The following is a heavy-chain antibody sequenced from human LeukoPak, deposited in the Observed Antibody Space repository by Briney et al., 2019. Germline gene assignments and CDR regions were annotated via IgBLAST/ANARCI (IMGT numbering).Heavy chain of an antibody. J-gene: IGHJ3*02. CDR2: IYPGDSDT. Sequence: GESLKISCKGSGYSFTSYWIGWVRQMPGKGLEWMGIIYPGDSDTRYSPSFQGQVTISADKSISTAYLQWSSLKASDTAMDYCARYCTNGVCYLRAFDIWGQGTMVTVSS. D-gene: IGHD2-8*01. CDR1: GYSFTSYW. V-gene: IGHV5-51*01. CDR3: ARYCTNGVCYLRAFDI.